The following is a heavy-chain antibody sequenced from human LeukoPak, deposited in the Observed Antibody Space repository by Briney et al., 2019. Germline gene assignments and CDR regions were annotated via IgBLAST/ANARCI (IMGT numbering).Heavy chain of an antibody. CDR3: ARDGSYDSSGLFDY. D-gene: IGHD3-22*01. CDR1: GGSISNYY. Sequence: SETLSLTCTVSGGSISNYYWTWIRQPAGKGLEWIGRVYTTGTTNYNPSLKSRVTMSVDTSENQFSLKLSSVTAADTAVYYCARDGSYDSSGLFDYWGQGTLVTVSS. V-gene: IGHV4-4*07. CDR2: VYTTGTT. J-gene: IGHJ4*02.